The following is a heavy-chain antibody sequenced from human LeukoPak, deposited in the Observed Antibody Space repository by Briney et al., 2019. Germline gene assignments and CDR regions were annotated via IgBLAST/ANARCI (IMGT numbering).Heavy chain of an antibody. Sequence: GASVKVSCKASGYTFTGYYMHWVRQAPGQGLEWMGWINPNSGGTNYAQKFQGRVTMTRDTSISTAYMELSRLRSDDTAVYYCASSPGPYSSSWFWGYWGQGTLVTVSS. CDR1: GYTFTGYY. V-gene: IGHV1-2*02. J-gene: IGHJ4*02. CDR2: INPNSGGT. D-gene: IGHD6-13*01. CDR3: ASSPGPYSSSWFWGY.